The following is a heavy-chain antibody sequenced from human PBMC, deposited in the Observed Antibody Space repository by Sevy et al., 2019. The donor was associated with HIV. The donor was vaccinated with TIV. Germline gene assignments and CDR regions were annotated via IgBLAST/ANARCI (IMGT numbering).Heavy chain of an antibody. D-gene: IGHD2-2*02. CDR3: AKDLYGDYDMDV. V-gene: IGHV3-23*01. CDR1: GFTFGIYA. CDR2: ISASDGNT. J-gene: IGHJ6*02. Sequence: GGSLRLSCAASGFTFGIYAMSWVRQAPGKGLEWVSTISASDGNTYYADSVKGRFSISRDNSKNTLFLQLNSLRAEDTATYYCAKDLYGDYDMDVWGQWTTVTDSS.